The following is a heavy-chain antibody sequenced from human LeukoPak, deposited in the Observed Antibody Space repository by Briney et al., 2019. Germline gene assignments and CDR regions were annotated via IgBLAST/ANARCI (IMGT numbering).Heavy chain of an antibody. V-gene: IGHV3-33*01. CDR3: ARDPGVVRYYFGL. J-gene: IGHJ4*02. Sequence: GGSLRLSCAASGFTFSSYGMHWFRQAPGKGPEWVAVIWYDGSKKYYADSVNGRFIISRDSATLYLQMDSLTAEDSAVYYCARDPGVVRYYFGLWGQGTLVTVSS. D-gene: IGHD3-10*01. CDR1: GFTFSSYG. CDR2: IWYDGSKK.